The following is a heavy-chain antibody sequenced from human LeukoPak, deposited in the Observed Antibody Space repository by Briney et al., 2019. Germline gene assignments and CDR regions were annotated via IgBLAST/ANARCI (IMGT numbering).Heavy chain of an antibody. V-gene: IGHV3-30*01. Sequence: PGGSLRLSCAAPQFTFSGHPMNWVRQAPAKGLDRVAVMTFDRSPIYFAESVKGRLTISRDNSKNTLFLQMNSLNADDTAVYYGARGGTYYYQYYYMDVWGKGTTVSVPS. CDR2: MTFDRSPI. CDR3: ARGGTYYYQYYYMDV. CDR1: QFTFSGHP. J-gene: IGHJ6*03. D-gene: IGHD3-16*01.